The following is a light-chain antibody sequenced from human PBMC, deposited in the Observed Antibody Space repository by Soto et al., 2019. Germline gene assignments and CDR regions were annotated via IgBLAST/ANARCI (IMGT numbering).Light chain of an antibody. J-gene: IGKJ5*01. Sequence: EIVLTQSPGTLSLSPGQRATLSCRASQSVSSSYLAWYQQKPGQAPRLRIYGASGRATGLPDRFSGSGSETDFTLTISRLEPEDFAVYYCQQYGSSPPVTFGHGTRLEIK. CDR1: QSVSSSY. CDR3: QQYGSSPPVT. V-gene: IGKV3-20*01. CDR2: GAS.